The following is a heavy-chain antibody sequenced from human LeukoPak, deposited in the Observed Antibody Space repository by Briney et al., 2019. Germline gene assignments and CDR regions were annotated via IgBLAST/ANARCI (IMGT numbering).Heavy chain of an antibody. Sequence: GASVKVSCKASGYTFTGYYMHWVRQAPGQGLEWMGWINPNSGGTNYAQKFQDRVTMTRDTSISTAYMELSRLRSDDTAVYYCASGVGAAAGVSWFDPWGQGTLVTVSS. J-gene: IGHJ5*02. D-gene: IGHD6-13*01. V-gene: IGHV1-2*02. CDR2: INPNSGGT. CDR3: ASGVGAAAGVSWFDP. CDR1: GYTFTGYY.